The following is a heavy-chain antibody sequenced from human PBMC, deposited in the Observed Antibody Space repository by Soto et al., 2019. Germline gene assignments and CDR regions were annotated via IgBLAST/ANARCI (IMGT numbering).Heavy chain of an antibody. V-gene: IGHV4-59*01. Sequence: ETLSLTCTVSGGSISSYYWSWIRQPPGKGLEWIGYIYYSGSTNYNPSLKSRVTISVDTSKNQFSLKLSSVTAADTAVYYCARVAPYYDFWSGYYEVYYYYGMDVWGQGTTVTVYS. CDR2: IYYSGST. CDR1: GGSISSYY. J-gene: IGHJ6*02. D-gene: IGHD3-3*01. CDR3: ARVAPYYDFWSGYYEVYYYYGMDV.